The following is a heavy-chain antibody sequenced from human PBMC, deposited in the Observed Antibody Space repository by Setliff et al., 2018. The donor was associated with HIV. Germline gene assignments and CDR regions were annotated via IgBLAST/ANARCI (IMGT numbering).Heavy chain of an antibody. CDR1: GFTFSDYA. CDR2: INSDGSST. D-gene: IGHD2-15*01. CDR3: ARDGGITYYYMDV. J-gene: IGHJ6*03. Sequence: GGSLRLSCEGSGFTFSDYARHWVRQAPGKGLVWVSRINSDGSSTSYADSVKGRFTISRDNAKNTLYLQMNSLRAEDTAVYYCARDGGITYYYMDVWGKGTTVTVSS. V-gene: IGHV3-74*01.